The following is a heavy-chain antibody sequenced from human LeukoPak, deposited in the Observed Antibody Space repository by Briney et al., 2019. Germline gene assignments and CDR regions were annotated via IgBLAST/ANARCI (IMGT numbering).Heavy chain of an antibody. J-gene: IGHJ4*02. CDR3: AKDLELSLYQYSSPQDY. CDR2: ISGSGGST. Sequence: PGGSLRLSCAASGFTFSSYTMSWVRQAPGKGLEWVSAISGSGGSTYYADSVKGRFTISRDNSKNTLYLQMNSLRAEDTAVYYCAKDLELSLYQYSSPQDYWGQGTLVTVFS. CDR1: GFTFSSYT. V-gene: IGHV3-23*01. D-gene: IGHD3-16*02.